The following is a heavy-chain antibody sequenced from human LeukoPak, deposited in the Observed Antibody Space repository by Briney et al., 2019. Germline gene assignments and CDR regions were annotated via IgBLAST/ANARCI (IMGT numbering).Heavy chain of an antibody. CDR2: IYYSGST. D-gene: IGHD6-13*01. J-gene: IGHJ4*02. V-gene: IGHV4-39*07. CDR1: GGSISSSSYY. Sequence: ETLSVTCTVSGGSISSSSYYWGWIRQPPGKGLEGIGSIYYSGSTYYHPSLKRRVTISVDTSKNQFSLKLSSVTAADTAVYYCARLIAAAGRVLTHFDYWGQGTLVTVSS. CDR3: ARLIAAAGRVLTHFDY.